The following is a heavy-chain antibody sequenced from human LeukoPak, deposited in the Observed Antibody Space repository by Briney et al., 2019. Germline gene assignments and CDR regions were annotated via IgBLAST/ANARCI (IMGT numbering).Heavy chain of an antibody. J-gene: IGHJ4*02. V-gene: IGHV4-39*01. CDR3: AKHRRYSFWDH. CDR2: IYYTGTT. Sequence: SETLSLTCIVSGASIASTSYYWGWVRQPPGKGLEWIGSIYYTGTTYYNPSLESRVTISVDTSKNHFFLKLSAVTAADTSVYYCAKHRRYSFWDHWGQGSLVTVSS. CDR1: GASIASTSYY. D-gene: IGHD5-18*01.